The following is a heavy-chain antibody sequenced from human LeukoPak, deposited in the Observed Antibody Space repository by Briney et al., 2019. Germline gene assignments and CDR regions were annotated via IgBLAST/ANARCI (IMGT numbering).Heavy chain of an antibody. Sequence: ASVKVSCKASGYTFTGYYMHWVRQAPGQGLEWMGWINPNSGGTNYAQKFQGWVTMTRDTSISTAYMELSRLRSDDTAVYYCARGPMVRGVGENWFDPWGQGTLVTVSS. D-gene: IGHD3-10*01. CDR1: GYTFTGYY. CDR2: INPNSGGT. J-gene: IGHJ5*02. V-gene: IGHV1-2*04. CDR3: ARGPMVRGVGENWFDP.